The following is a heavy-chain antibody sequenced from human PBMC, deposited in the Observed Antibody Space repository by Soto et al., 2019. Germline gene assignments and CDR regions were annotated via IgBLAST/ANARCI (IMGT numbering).Heavy chain of an antibody. Sequence: QVQLVESGGGVVHPGTSLRLSCAVSGFTFSTYGFHWVRQAPGKGLEWVAIITPNGSPQYYADSLKGRFTISRDNSKNLLFLQMDSLRTEDTGVYYCAGGGNFDVWGQGTLVTVSS. CDR3: AGGGNFDV. D-gene: IGHD3-16*01. CDR2: ITPNGSPQ. V-gene: IGHV3-30*06. J-gene: IGHJ3*01. CDR1: GFTFSTYG.